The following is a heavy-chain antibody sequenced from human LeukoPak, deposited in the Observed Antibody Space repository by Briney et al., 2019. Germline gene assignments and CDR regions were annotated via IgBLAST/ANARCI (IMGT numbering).Heavy chain of an antibody. V-gene: IGHV1-18*04. CDR1: GYTFTSYY. CDR2: ISAYNGNT. CDR3: AIGSGSQIFDY. Sequence: ASVKVSCKASGYTFTSYYMHWVRQAPGQGLEWMGWISAYNGNTNYAQKLQGRVTMTTDTSTSTAYMELRSLRSNDTAVYYCAIGSGSQIFDYWGQGTLVTVSS. D-gene: IGHD3-10*01. J-gene: IGHJ4*02.